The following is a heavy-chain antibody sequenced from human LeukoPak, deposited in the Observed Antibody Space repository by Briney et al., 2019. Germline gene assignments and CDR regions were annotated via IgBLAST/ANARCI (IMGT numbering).Heavy chain of an antibody. J-gene: IGHJ5*02. CDR3: ARDGPYGDYGYNWFDP. V-gene: IGHV3-11*04. D-gene: IGHD4-17*01. Sequence: GGSLRLSCAASGFTFSDYYMSWIRQAPGKGLEWVSYISSSGSTIYYADSVKGRFTISRDNAKSSLYLQMNSLRAEDTAVYYCARDGPYGDYGYNWFDPWGQGTLVTVSS. CDR2: ISSSGSTI. CDR1: GFTFSDYY.